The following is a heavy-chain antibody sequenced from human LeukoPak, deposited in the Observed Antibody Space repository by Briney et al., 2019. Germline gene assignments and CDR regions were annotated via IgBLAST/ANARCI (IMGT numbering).Heavy chain of an antibody. V-gene: IGHV1-18*01. J-gene: IGHJ4*02. CDR3: ARDYGSGSYRFDY. CDR2: ISAYSGNT. D-gene: IGHD3-10*01. Sequence: ASVKVSCKASGYTFTSYGIIWVRQAPGQGLEWMGWISAYSGNTNYAQNLQGRVTMTTDTSTSTAYTEVRSLRSDDTAVYYCARDYGSGSYRFDYWGQGTLVTVSS. CDR1: GYTFTSYG.